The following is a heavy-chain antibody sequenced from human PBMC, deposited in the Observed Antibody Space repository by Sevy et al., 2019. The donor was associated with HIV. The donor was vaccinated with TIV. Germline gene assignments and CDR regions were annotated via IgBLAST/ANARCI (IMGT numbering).Heavy chain of an antibody. D-gene: IGHD2-2*01. CDR2: IKRDGSEK. CDR1: GFTFSNYW. Sequence: GGSLRLSCPASGFTFSNYWMTWVRQAPGKGLEWVANIKRDGSEKDYVASVKGRFTISRDNAKNSLYMQMNSLRAEDTAVYYCARDCNSASCLWGLDVWGQGTTVTVSS. V-gene: IGHV3-7*03. CDR3: ARDCNSASCLWGLDV. J-gene: IGHJ6*02.